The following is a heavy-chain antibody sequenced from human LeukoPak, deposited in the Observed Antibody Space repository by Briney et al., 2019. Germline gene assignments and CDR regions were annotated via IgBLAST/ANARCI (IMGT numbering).Heavy chain of an antibody. CDR1: GFTFSNYW. CDR3: AKDPSPYCGGDCYSS. V-gene: IGHV3-74*01. Sequence: GGSLRLSCAASGFTFSNYWMHWVRQAPGKGLVWVSRINSDGINTSYADSVKGRFTISRDNSKHTLYLQMNSMRAKDTAVYYCAKDPSPYCGGDCYSSWGQGTLVTVSS. J-gene: IGHJ4*02. D-gene: IGHD2-21*02. CDR2: INSDGINT.